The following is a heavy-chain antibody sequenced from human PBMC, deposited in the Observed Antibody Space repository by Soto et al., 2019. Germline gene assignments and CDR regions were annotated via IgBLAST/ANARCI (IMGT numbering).Heavy chain of an antibody. CDR1: GFDFSGSA. J-gene: IGHJ4*02. CDR2: IRSRSDSYAT. Sequence: EVRLVESGGGSVRPGGSLKLSCAASGFDFSGSALYWVRQASGKGLEWVGRIRSRSDSYATSYAESLSGRFTISRDDSRDLVLLEMSGLETDDTAVYYCASMIVGSTSRDRVYGYCGQGPLLTVSS. V-gene: IGHV3-73*02. D-gene: IGHD1-26*01. CDR3: ASMIVGSTSRDRVYGY.